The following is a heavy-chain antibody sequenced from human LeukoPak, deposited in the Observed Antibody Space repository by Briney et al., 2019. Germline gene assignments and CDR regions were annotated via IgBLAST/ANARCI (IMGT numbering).Heavy chain of an antibody. D-gene: IGHD3-10*01. Sequence: AASVKVSCKASGYTFSDYYVFWLRQAPGQGPEWMGWVNPKSGGTQYVQKFRGRVTISVDTSKNQFSLKLSSVTAADTAVYYCARDLGQASTSGAFDYWGQGTLVTVSS. J-gene: IGHJ4*02. CDR3: ARDLGQASTSGAFDY. CDR2: VNPKSGGT. CDR1: GYTFSDYY. V-gene: IGHV1-2*02.